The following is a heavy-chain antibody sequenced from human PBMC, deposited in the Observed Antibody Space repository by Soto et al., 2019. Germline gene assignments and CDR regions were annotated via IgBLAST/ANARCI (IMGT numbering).Heavy chain of an antibody. CDR3: VQSRCGGDCLQSYSSHSYYGLDV. CDR1: GFSLNTIGVG. CDR2: IYWDDDK. Sequence: QITLKESGPTLVKPTQTLTLTCTFSGFSLNTIGVGVGWIRQPPGKALEWLALIYWDDDKRYSPSLKSRLTVTKDTSKNQVVLTMTNMDPVDTATYYCVQSRCGGDCLQSYSSHSYYGLDVWGQGTTVTVSS. D-gene: IGHD2-21*02. J-gene: IGHJ6*02. V-gene: IGHV2-5*02.